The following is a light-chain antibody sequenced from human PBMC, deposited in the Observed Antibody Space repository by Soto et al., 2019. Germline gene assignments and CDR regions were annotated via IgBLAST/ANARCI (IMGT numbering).Light chain of an antibody. J-gene: IGLJ1*01. CDR3: SSFTNSSPLGV. CDR2: DVD. CDR1: SSDVGSYNY. V-gene: IGLV2-14*03. Sequence: QSVLTQPASVYGSPGQSITISCTGTSSDVGSYNYVSWYQHHPGKAPKLVIYDVDDRPSGVSNRFSGSKSGNTASLTISGLQAEDEADYYCSSFTNSSPLGVFGTGTKVTV.